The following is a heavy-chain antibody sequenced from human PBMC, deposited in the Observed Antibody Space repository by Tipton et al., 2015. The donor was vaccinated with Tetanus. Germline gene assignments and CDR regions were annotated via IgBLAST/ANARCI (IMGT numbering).Heavy chain of an antibody. V-gene: IGHV4-61*01. D-gene: IGHD2-8*01. Sequence: TLSLTCTVSGGSLFSGSYYWSWIRQPPGKGLEWISYIFHSGSTNYNPALKSRVTISMDTSKNQISLNLTSVTAADTAVYFCARRSYCTSTRCFDAFDLWGPGTRVTVSS. J-gene: IGHJ3*01. CDR2: IFHSGST. CDR1: GGSLFSGSYY. CDR3: ARRSYCTSTRCFDAFDL.